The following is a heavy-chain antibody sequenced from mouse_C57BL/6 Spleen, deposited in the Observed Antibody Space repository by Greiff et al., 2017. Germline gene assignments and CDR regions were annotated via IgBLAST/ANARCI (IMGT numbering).Heavy chain of an antibody. Sequence: EVQLVESGPVLVKPGASVKMSCKASGYTFTDYYMNWVKQSHGKSLEWIGVINPYNGGTSYNQKFKGKATLTVDKSSSTAYMELNSLTSEDSAVYYCARYAESPFAYWGQGTLVTVSA. CDR1: GYTFTDYY. CDR3: ARYAESPFAY. V-gene: IGHV1-19*01. J-gene: IGHJ3*01. CDR2: INPYNGGT.